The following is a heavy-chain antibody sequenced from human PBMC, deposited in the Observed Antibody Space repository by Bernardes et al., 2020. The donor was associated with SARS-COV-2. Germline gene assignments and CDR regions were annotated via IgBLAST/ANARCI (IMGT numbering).Heavy chain of an antibody. Sequence: GGSLRLSCAASGFSFSSYGMHWVRQAPGKGLEWVAVIAYDGSRTYYADSVKGRFSISRDNSKNTLYLQMNSLRAEDTAVYFCAKTPPSTVTTEPYFFDHWGQGTLVTVSS. J-gene: IGHJ4*02. CDR2: IAYDGSRT. D-gene: IGHD4-17*01. V-gene: IGHV3-30*18. CDR3: AKTPPSTVTTEPYFFDH. CDR1: GFSFSSYG.